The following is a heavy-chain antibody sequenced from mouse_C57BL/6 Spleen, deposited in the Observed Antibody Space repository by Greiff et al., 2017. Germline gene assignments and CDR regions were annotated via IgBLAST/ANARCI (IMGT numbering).Heavy chain of an antibody. V-gene: IGHV5-6*01. D-gene: IGHD2-4*01. J-gene: IGHJ3*01. CDR1: GFTFSSYG. Sequence: EVQGVESGGDLVKPGGSLKLSCAASGFTFSSYGMSWVRQTPDKRLEWVATISSGGSYTYYPDSVKGRFTISRDNAKNTLYLQMSSLKSEDTAMYYCARAIYYDYATWFAYWGQGTLVTVSA. CDR2: ISSGGSYT. CDR3: ARAIYYDYATWFAY.